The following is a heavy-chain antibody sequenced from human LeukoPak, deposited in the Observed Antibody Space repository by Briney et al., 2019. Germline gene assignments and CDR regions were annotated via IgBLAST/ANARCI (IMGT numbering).Heavy chain of an antibody. D-gene: IGHD4-17*01. CDR2: ISSSSSYI. CDR3: ARDVEDCGDYGARPYYYYYGMDV. J-gene: IGHJ6*02. CDR1: GFTFSSYS. Sequence: SGGSLRLSCAASGFTFSSYSMNWVRQAPGKGLEWVSSISSSSSYIYYADSVKGRFTISKDNAKNSLYLQMNSLRAEDTAVYYCARDVEDCGDYGARPYYYYYGMDVWGQGTTVTVSS. V-gene: IGHV3-21*01.